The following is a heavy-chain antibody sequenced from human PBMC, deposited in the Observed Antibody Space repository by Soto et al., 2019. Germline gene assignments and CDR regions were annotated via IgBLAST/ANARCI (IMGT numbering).Heavy chain of an antibody. J-gene: IGHJ4*02. CDR2: IYSGGST. CDR1: GFTVSSNY. D-gene: IGHD6-19*01. Sequence: PGGSLRLSCAASGFTVSSNYMSWVRQAPGKGLEWVSVIYSGGSTYYADSVKGRFTISRDNSKNTLYLQMNSLRAEDTAVYYCARSIPIAVAAYDYWGQGTLVTVSS. CDR3: ARSIPIAVAAYDY. V-gene: IGHV3-53*01.